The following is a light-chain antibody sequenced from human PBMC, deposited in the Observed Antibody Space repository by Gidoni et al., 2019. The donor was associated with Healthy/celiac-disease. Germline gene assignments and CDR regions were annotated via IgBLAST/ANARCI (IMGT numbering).Light chain of an antibody. CDR2: GAS. CDR1: QRVSSN. CDR3: QQYNNWPPFT. J-gene: IGKJ3*01. V-gene: IGKV3-15*01. Sequence: IVMTQSPATLSVSPGERATLSCRASQRVSSNLAWYQQKPGQAPRLLIYGASTRATAIPARFSGSGSGTEFTLTISSLQSEDFAVYYCQQYNNWPPFTFGPGTKVDIK.